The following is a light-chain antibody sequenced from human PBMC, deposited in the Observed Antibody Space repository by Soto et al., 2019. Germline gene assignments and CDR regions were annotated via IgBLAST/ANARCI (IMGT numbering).Light chain of an antibody. J-gene: IGKJ1*01. CDR3: QQYHTFST. V-gene: IGKV1-5*03. CDR2: KTS. Sequence: RLPRSPPPLFPPLETRSTTLARPSKGFDSWLAWFHQKQGKPPKLLIYKTSILEFGVPSRFSGSGSGTLFTLTISSLQPDDFATYYCQQYHTFSTFGQGTKVEIK. CDR1: KGFDSW.